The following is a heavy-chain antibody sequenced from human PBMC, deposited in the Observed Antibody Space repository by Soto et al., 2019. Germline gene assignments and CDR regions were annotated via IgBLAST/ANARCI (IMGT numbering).Heavy chain of an antibody. Sequence: SETLSLTCAVSGVSISSGNWWTWVRQSPQRGLEYIGEIFHDGTANYYPSFERRVAISVDTSKNQFSLKLTSVTAADTAIYFCARLVYDTRLNYMYSDFWGQGTLVTVS. V-gene: IGHV4-4*02. CDR3: ARLVYDTRLNYMYSDF. CDR1: GVSISSGNW. J-gene: IGHJ4*02. CDR2: IFHDGTA. D-gene: IGHD2-8*01.